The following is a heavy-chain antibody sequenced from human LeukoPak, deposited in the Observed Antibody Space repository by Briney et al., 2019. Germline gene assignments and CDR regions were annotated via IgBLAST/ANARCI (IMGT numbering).Heavy chain of an antibody. CDR2: IYASGSI. D-gene: IGHD2-21*02. J-gene: IGHJ5*02. CDR3: ARVTDPRYNYFDH. V-gene: IGHV4-4*07. Sequence: PSDTLSLTCTVSGGSISSYYWSWIRQPAGKGLEWIGRIYASGSINYNPSLKSRVTMSVDTSKNQLSLKLTSVTAADTAVYYCARVTDPRYNYFDHWGQGTLVTVSS. CDR1: GGSISSYY.